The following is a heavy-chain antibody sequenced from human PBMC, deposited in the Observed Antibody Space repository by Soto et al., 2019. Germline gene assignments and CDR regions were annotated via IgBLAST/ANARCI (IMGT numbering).Heavy chain of an antibody. Sequence: SVKVSCKASGGTFSSYAISWVRQAPGQGLEWMGGFIPIFGTTNYAQKFQGRVAITADESTSTAYMELSSLRSEDTAVYYCTRDRGRRYNDGRGYYYSAYWGQGTLVTVSS. CDR3: TRDRGRRYNDGRGYYYSAY. CDR1: GGTFSSYA. V-gene: IGHV1-69*13. J-gene: IGHJ4*02. D-gene: IGHD3-22*01. CDR2: FIPIFGTT.